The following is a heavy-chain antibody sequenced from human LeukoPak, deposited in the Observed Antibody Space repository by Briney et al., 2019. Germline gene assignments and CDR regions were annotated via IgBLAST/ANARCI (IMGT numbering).Heavy chain of an antibody. CDR3: ARDPGGMVRGAPTDY. D-gene: IGHD3-10*01. Sequence: GASVKVSCKASGYTFTSYGISWARQAPGQGLEWMGWISAYNGNTNYAQKLQGRVTMTTDTSTSTAYMELRSLRSDDTAVYYCARDPGGMVRGAPTDYWGQGTLVTVSS. V-gene: IGHV1-18*01. J-gene: IGHJ4*02. CDR1: GYTFTSYG. CDR2: ISAYNGNT.